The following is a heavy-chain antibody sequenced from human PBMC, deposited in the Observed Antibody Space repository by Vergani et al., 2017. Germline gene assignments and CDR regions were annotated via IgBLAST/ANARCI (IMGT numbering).Heavy chain of an antibody. V-gene: IGHV4-59*01. D-gene: IGHD3-3*01. CDR2: IYYSGST. Sequence: QVQLQESGPGLVKPSENLSLTCTVSGGSISNYYWSWIRQPPGKGLEWIGYIYYSGSTNYSPSLKSRVTISVDTTKNQFSLKLSSVTAADTAVYYCARTIFEGLFYMDVWGEGATVTVSS. CDR3: ARTIFEGLFYMDV. J-gene: IGHJ6*04. CDR1: GGSISNYY.